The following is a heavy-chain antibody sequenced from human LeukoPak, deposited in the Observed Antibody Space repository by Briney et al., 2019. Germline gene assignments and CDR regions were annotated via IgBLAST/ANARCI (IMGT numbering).Heavy chain of an antibody. CDR2: IYYSGST. J-gene: IGHJ4*02. CDR3: ARYQGYCSGGSCYHYFDY. Sequence: PSETLSLTCTVSGGSISSSSYYWGWIRQPPGQGLEWIGSIYYSGSTYYNPSLKSRVTISVDTSKNQFSLKLSSVTAADTAVYYCARYQGYCSGGSCYHYFDYWGRGTLVTVSS. V-gene: IGHV4-39*01. D-gene: IGHD2-15*01. CDR1: GGSISSSSYY.